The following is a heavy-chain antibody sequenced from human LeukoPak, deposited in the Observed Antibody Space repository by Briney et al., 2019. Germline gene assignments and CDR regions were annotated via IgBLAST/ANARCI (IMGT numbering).Heavy chain of an antibody. J-gene: IGHJ3*02. CDR2: IYTSGST. D-gene: IGHD2-2*01. CDR3: ARDVVVVPAATDAFDI. CDR1: GGSISSYY. Sequence: SETLSLTCTVSGGSISSYYWSWIRQPAGKGLEWIGRIYTSGSTNYNPSLKSRVTMSVDTSKNQFSLKLSSVTAADTAVYYCARDVVVVPAATDAFDIWGQGTMVTVSS. V-gene: IGHV4-4*07.